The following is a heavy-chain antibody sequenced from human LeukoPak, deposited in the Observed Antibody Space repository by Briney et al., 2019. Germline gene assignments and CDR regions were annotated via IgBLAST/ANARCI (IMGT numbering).Heavy chain of an antibody. J-gene: IGHJ4*02. CDR1: GYTFTRYY. D-gene: IGHD2-2*01. Sequence: GASVKVSCKASGYTFTRYYMHWVRQAPGQGGEWMGRSNPNSGGTNYAQKFQGRVTMTRDTSISTAYMELSRLRSDDTAVYYCARNGCSSTSCFDYWGQGTLVTVSS. CDR2: SNPNSGGT. V-gene: IGHV1-2*06. CDR3: ARNGCSSTSCFDY.